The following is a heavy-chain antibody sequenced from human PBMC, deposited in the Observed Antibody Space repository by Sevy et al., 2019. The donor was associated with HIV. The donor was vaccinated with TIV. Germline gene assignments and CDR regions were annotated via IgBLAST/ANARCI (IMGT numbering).Heavy chain of an antibody. CDR2: IYYSRST. J-gene: IGHJ6*02. CDR3: ARGSPQHYYGMDV. V-gene: IGHV4-59*12. Sequence: SETLSLTCSGSGDSISGYYWSWIRQHPGKGLEWIGYIYYSRSTNYNPALKSRVTISKDTSNNQFSLKLGSVTAADTAVYYCARGSPQHYYGMDVWGQGTTVTVSS. CDR1: GDSISGYY. D-gene: IGHD6-13*01.